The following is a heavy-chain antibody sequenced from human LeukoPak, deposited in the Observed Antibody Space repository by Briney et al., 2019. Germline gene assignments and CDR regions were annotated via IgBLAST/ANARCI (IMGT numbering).Heavy chain of an antibody. CDR1: GGSISSGSYY. CDR3: ARLFYRYPNWFDP. CDR2: IYRSGST. D-gene: IGHD3-16*02. Sequence: NRSETLSLTCTVSGGSISSGSYYWSWIRQPAGKRLEWIGHIYRSGSTNYNPSLKSRVTISVDTSKNQFSLKLSSVTAADTAVYYCARLFYRYPNWFDPWGQGTLVTVSS. V-gene: IGHV4-61*09. J-gene: IGHJ5*02.